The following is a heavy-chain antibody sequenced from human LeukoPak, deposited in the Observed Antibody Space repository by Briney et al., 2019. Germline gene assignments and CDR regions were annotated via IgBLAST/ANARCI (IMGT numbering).Heavy chain of an antibody. D-gene: IGHD2-15*01. CDR2: ISSSGSTI. V-gene: IGHV3-48*03. CDR1: GFTFSSYE. CDR3: ARNPLGYCSGGSCYGDAFDI. J-gene: IGHJ3*02. Sequence: GGSLRLSCAASGFTFSSYEMNWVRQAPGKGLEWVSYISSSGSTIYYADSVKGRFTIPRDNAKNSLYLQMNSLRAEDTAVYYCARNPLGYCSGGSCYGDAFDIWGQGTMVTVSS.